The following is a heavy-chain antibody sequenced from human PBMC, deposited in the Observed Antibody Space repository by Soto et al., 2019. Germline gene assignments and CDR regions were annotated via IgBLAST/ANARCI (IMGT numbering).Heavy chain of an antibody. D-gene: IGHD2-15*01. CDR3: VKNPEEIVPGGADY. Sequence: EVQLLESGGSLVQPGGSLRLSCTASGFTFSVYGMTWVRQGPGKGLEWVSFITANGGTAYYADSVEGRFTISRDNSKNTLYLQMTSLRVEDTAVYYYVKNPEEIVPGGADYWGQGTLVTVSS. CDR2: ITANGGTA. CDR1: GFTFSVYG. V-gene: IGHV3-23*01. J-gene: IGHJ4*02.